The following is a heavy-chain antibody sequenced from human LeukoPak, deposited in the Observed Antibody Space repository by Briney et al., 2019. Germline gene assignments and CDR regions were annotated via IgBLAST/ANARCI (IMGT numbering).Heavy chain of an antibody. Sequence: SGESLKISCKGSGYSFTSYWIGWVRQMPGKGLEGMGIIYPVDSDTRYSPSFQGQVPISAAKSISTAYLQWSSLKASDTAMYYCARRGNDYGDYPTDYWGQGTLVTVSS. V-gene: IGHV5-51*01. CDR1: GYSFTSYW. J-gene: IGHJ4*02. CDR2: IYPVDSDT. D-gene: IGHD4-17*01. CDR3: ARRGNDYGDYPTDY.